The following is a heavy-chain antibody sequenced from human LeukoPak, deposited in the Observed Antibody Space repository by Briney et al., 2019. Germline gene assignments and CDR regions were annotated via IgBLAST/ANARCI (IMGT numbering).Heavy chain of an antibody. Sequence: SGRSLRLSCAASGFTFDDYAMHWVRQAPGRGLEWVSGISWNSGSIGYADSVKGRFTISRDNAKNSLYLQMNSLRAEDMALYYCAKGICSSTSCLDDAFDIWVQGTMVTVSS. CDR2: ISWNSGSI. V-gene: IGHV3-9*03. CDR3: AKGICSSTSCLDDAFDI. J-gene: IGHJ3*02. D-gene: IGHD2-2*01. CDR1: GFTFDDYA.